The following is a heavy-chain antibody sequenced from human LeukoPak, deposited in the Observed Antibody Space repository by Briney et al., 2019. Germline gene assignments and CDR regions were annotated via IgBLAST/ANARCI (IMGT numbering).Heavy chain of an antibody. J-gene: IGHJ4*02. CDR1: GYTFTSYG. D-gene: IGHD3-10*01. CDR3: ARDTYYYGSGSYFPSAPSFDY. CDR2: ISAYNGNT. Sequence: ASVKVSCKASGYTFTSYGISWVRQAPGQGLEWMGWISAYNGNTNYAQKLQGRVTMTTDTSTSTAYMELRSLRSDDTAVYYCARDTYYYGSGSYFPSAPSFDYWGQGTLSPSPQ. V-gene: IGHV1-18*01.